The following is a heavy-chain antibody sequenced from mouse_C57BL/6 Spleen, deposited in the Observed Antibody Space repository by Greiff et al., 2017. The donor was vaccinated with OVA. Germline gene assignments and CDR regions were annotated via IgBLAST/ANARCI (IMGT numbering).Heavy chain of an antibody. CDR2: IHPNSGST. CDR1: GYTFTSYW. V-gene: IGHV1-64*01. Sequence: QVQLQQPGAELVKPGASVKLSCKASGYTFTSYWMHWVKQRPGQGLEWIGMIHPNSGSTNYNEKFKSKATLTVDKSSSTAYMQLSSLTSEDSAVYYCARPYGSSPAWFAYWGQGTLVTVSA. J-gene: IGHJ3*01. CDR3: ARPYGSSPAWFAY. D-gene: IGHD1-1*01.